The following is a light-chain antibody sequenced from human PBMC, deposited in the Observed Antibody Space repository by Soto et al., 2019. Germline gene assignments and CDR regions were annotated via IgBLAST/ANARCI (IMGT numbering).Light chain of an antibody. CDR1: QSLLYKSNNKNY. Sequence: DIVMTQSPDSLAVSLRERATINCKSSQSLLYKSNNKNYLAWYQQRPGQPPNLLVYWASTRESGVPDRFSGSGSGTYFTLTISSLQAEDVAVYYCQQYYSTSVSFGGGTRVEIK. CDR3: QQYYSTSVS. J-gene: IGKJ4*01. CDR2: WAS. V-gene: IGKV4-1*01.